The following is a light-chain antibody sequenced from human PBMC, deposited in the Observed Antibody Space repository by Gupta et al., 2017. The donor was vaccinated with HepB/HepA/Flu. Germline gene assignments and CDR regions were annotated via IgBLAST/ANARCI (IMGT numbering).Light chain of an antibody. J-gene: IGKJ5*01. V-gene: IGKV3-11*01. CDR3: QQRSNWPIT. Sequence: EIVLTQSPATLSLSPGERATLSCRASQSVSSYLTWYQQKPGQAPRLLIYDVSNRATGIPARFSGSGSGTXFTLTIXSLETEDVAVYYCQQRSNWPITFGXGTRLEIK. CDR2: DVS. CDR1: QSVSSY.